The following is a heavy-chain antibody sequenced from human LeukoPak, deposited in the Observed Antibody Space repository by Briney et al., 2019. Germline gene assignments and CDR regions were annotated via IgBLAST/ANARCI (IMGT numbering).Heavy chain of an antibody. Sequence: SETLSLTCTVSGVSISSSNSYWSWIRQPPGKGLEWIGYIYYSGSTNYNPSLKSRVTISVDTSKDQFSLKLSSVTAADTAVYYCAREPPERGFDPWGQGTLVTVSS. J-gene: IGHJ5*02. V-gene: IGHV4-61*01. CDR1: GVSISSSNSY. CDR2: IYYSGST. CDR3: AREPPERGFDP. D-gene: IGHD1-14*01.